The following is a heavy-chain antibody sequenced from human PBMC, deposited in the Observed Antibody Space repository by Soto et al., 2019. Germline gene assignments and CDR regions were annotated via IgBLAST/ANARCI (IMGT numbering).Heavy chain of an antibody. CDR2: MYYSGST. Sequence: SETLSLTCTVSGGSISSSSYFWGWIRQPPGKGLEWIGSMYYSGSTYYNPSLKSRVSMSADTSKNQFSLNVSSVTAADTALYFCARQNTVTVSYFDYWGLGTLVTVSS. CDR3: ARQNTVTVSYFDY. V-gene: IGHV4-39*01. J-gene: IGHJ4*02. CDR1: GGSISSSSYF. D-gene: IGHD4-17*01.